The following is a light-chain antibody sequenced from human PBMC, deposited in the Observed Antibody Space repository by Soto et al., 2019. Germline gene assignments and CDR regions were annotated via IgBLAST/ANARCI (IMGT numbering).Light chain of an antibody. CDR2: DAS. V-gene: IGKV3-11*01. Sequence: EILLTQSPVTLSLSPGERATLSCRASQSVFTYLAWYQHKPGQAPGLLIYDASTRATGIPARFSGSGSGTDFTLTISSLQPEDFAVYYCQQRSNWPSLTFGGGTKVEIK. CDR1: QSVFTY. CDR3: QQRSNWPSLT. J-gene: IGKJ4*01.